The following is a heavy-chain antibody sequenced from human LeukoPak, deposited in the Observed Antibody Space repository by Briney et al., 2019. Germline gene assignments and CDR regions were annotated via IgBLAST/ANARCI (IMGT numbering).Heavy chain of an antibody. D-gene: IGHD3-10*01. CDR1: GYTFTDSY. CDR3: VRSPIGASAY. CDR2: ISPNNGDT. J-gene: IGHJ4*02. V-gene: IGHV1-2*02. Sequence: GASVKVSCKPSGYTFTDSYIHWVRQAPGVGLQWMGWISPNNGDTKYAEDFQDRVTMTRDTSISPAYMELTGLTPDDTAVYYCVRSPIGASAYWGRGTLVTVSS.